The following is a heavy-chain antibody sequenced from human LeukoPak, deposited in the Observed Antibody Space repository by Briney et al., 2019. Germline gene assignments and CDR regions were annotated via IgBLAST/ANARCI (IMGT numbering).Heavy chain of an antibody. V-gene: IGHV7-4-1*02. CDR1: GYSFTNYA. D-gene: IGHD6-19*01. J-gene: IGHJ3*02. Sequence: AASVKVSCKASGYSFTNYAMNWVRQAPGQGLEWMGWINTNTGNPTYAQGFTGRFVFSLDTSVSTAYLQISSLKAEDTAVYYCARDRGIAVATELSGAFDIWGQGTMVTVSS. CDR3: ARDRGIAVATELSGAFDI. CDR2: INTNTGNP.